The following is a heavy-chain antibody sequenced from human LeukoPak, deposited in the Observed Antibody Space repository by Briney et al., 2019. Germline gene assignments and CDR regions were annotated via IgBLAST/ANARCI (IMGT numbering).Heavy chain of an antibody. CDR2: INKKSDSI. J-gene: IGHJ3*02. D-gene: IGHD3-22*01. CDR3: ATDDFDSSVPI. CDR1: GFTFSDYN. V-gene: IGHV3-48*04. Sequence: GGSLRLSCEASGFTFSDYNMNWVRQAPGKGLEGIAYINKKSDSIYYAYSVKGRFTISKSSARTSLYLHMNGLRAEDTAVYYCATDDFDSSVPIWGQGTMVTVSS.